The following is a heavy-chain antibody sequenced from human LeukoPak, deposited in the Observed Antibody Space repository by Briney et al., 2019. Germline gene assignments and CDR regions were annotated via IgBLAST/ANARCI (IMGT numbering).Heavy chain of an antibody. CDR3: TKALDF. J-gene: IGHJ4*02. V-gene: IGHV3-7*01. Sequence: GGSLRLSCAASGFTFSGSWMDWVRQAPGKGLEWVANINQDGSETYYVDSARGRFTISRDNAKNSLYLQMDSLRVEDTAMYYCTKALDFWGQGTLVTVSS. CDR1: GFTFSGSW. CDR2: INQDGSET.